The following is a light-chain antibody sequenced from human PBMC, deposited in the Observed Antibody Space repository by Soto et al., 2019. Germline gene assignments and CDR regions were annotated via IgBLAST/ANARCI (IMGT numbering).Light chain of an antibody. J-gene: IGLJ1*01. Sequence: QSALTQPASVSGSPGQSITISCTGTSSDVGGYNYVSWYQQHPGKAPKLMIYDVSNRPSGVSDRFSGSKSGNTASLTISGLQAEDEADYYCNSYTSSRTYVFGTVTKVTVL. CDR2: DVS. V-gene: IGLV2-14*01. CDR3: NSYTSSRTYV. CDR1: SSDVGGYNY.